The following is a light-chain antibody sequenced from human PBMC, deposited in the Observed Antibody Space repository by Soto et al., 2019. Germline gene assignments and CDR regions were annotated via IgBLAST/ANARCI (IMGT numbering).Light chain of an antibody. CDR2: DAS. CDR3: QQYMSYS. CDR1: QSITNW. J-gene: IGKJ1*01. V-gene: IGKV1-5*01. Sequence: DIQMTQSPSTLSASVGDRVTITCRASQSITNWLAWYQQKPGKASKLLVYDASSLESGVPSRFSGSGSGTEFTLTISSLQPDDFATYYCQQYMSYSFGQGTKVDIK.